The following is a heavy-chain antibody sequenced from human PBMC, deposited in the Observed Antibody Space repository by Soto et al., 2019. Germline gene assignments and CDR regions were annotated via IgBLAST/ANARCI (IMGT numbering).Heavy chain of an antibody. CDR3: ARAKLTIRAFYI. CDR2: IYSGGST. J-gene: IGHJ3*02. Sequence: GGSLRLSCAASGFTVSSNYMSWVRQAPGKGLEWVSVIYSGGSTYYADSVKGRFTISRDNSKNTLYLQMNSLRAEDTAVYYCARAKLTIRAFYIWGQGTMVTVPS. V-gene: IGHV3-53*01. D-gene: IGHD3-10*01. CDR1: GFTVSSNY.